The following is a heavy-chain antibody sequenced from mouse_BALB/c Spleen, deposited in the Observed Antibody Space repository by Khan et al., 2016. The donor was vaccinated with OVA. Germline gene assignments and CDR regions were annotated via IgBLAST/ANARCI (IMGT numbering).Heavy chain of an antibody. Sequence: QVQLQQSGAEPARPGASVKMSCKASGYTCTSNQMHWVKQRPGQGLEWIGYINPSGGYTNYNQKFNDKATLAADKSSSTAYMQLSSLTSEYSAASYCARRTTADAMDYWGQGTSVTVSS. D-gene: IGHD1-2*01. CDR1: GYTCTSNQ. V-gene: IGHV1-4*01. CDR3: ARRTTADAMDY. CDR2: INPSGGYT. J-gene: IGHJ4*01.